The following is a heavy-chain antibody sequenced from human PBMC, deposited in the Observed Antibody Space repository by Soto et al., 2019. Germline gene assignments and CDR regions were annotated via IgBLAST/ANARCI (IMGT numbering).Heavy chain of an antibody. J-gene: IGHJ3*02. CDR1: DGSISVGCDS. CDR2: IYHSGST. CDR3: ARSVLRFLETNDAFDI. Sequence: TLPLTCTVADGSISVGCDSWRWIRQPPGKGLEWIGYIYHSGSTYYNPSLKSRVTISVDRSKNQFSLKLSSVTAADTAVFYCARSVLRFLETNDAFDIWGQGTMVTVSS. D-gene: IGHD3-3*01. V-gene: IGHV4-30-2*01.